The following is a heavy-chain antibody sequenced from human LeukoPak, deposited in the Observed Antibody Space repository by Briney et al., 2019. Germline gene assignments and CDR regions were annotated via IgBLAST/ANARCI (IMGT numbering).Heavy chain of an antibody. CDR3: AKDLYRGGVATIRD. J-gene: IGHJ4*02. Sequence: GGSLRLSCAASGFTFSSYWMHWVRQGPGKGLVWVSRINNDGRSANYADSVKGRFTISRDNSKNTLYLQMNSLRAEDTAVYYCAKDLYRGGVATIRDWGQGTLVTVSS. V-gene: IGHV3-74*01. CDR1: GFTFSSYW. D-gene: IGHD5-12*01. CDR2: INNDGRSA.